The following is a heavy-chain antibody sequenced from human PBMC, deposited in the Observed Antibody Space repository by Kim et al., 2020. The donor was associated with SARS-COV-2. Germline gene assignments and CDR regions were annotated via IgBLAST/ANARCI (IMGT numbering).Heavy chain of an antibody. CDR2: T. CDR3: ARHLTGSSWFDY. V-gene: IGHV4-39*01. Sequence: TYYNPSLRRRVTLSVVTSKTQFSLKRSSVTAADTSVFYCARHLTGSSWFDYWGQGTLVTVSS. D-gene: IGHD6-13*01. J-gene: IGHJ4*02.